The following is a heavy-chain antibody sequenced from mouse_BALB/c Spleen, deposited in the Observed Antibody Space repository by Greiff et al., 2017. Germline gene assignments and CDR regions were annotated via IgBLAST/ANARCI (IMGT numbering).Heavy chain of an antibody. J-gene: IGHJ4*01. CDR1: GFTFSSYA. CDR3: ARGQSLNHRWAMDY. Sequence: EVQRVESGGGLVKPGGSLKLSCAASGFTFSSYAMSWVRQTPEKRLEWVASISSGGSTYYPDSVKGRFTISRDNARNILYLQMSSLRSEDTAMYYCARGQSLNHRWAMDYWGQGTSVTVSS. D-gene: IGHD1-3*01. V-gene: IGHV5-6-5*01. CDR2: ISSGGST.